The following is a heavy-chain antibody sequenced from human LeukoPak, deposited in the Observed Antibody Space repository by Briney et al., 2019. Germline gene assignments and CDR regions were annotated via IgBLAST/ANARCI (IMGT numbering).Heavy chain of an antibody. CDR2: IYYSGST. J-gene: IGHJ5*02. Sequence: SETLSLTCTVSGGSISSYYWSWIRQPPGKGLEWIGYIYYSGSTNYNPSLKSRVTILVDTSKNQFSLKLSSVTAADTAVYYCARETRITIFGNTPGFDPWGQGTLVTVSS. D-gene: IGHD3-3*01. CDR1: GGSISSYY. V-gene: IGHV4-59*01. CDR3: ARETRITIFGNTPGFDP.